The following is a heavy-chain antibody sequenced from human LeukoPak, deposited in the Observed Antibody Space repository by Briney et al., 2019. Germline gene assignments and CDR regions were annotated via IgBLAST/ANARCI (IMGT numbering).Heavy chain of an antibody. CDR1: GFTFSNYW. D-gene: IGHD1-26*01. CDR3: ARRRYSGSSQHFDY. CDR2: IKQDGSEK. Sequence: GGSLKLSCAASGFTFSNYWMTWVRQAPGKGLEWVANIKQDGSEKYYVDSVKGRFTISRDNAKNSLYLQMNSLRAEDTAVYYCARRRYSGSSQHFDYWGQGTLVTVSS. V-gene: IGHV3-7*01. J-gene: IGHJ4*02.